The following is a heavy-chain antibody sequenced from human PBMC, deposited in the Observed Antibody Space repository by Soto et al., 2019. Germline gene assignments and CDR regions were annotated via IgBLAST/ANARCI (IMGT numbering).Heavy chain of an antibody. CDR3: ARQIYDSDSGPNFQYYFDS. J-gene: IGHJ4*02. CDR2: IDPSDSQT. D-gene: IGHD3-22*01. CDR1: GYRFACYW. Sequence: GEAVTLSCKGSGYRFACYWITCVRQIPGKGLEWMGRIDPSDSQTYYSPSFRGHVTISAAKSITTVFLQWSSLRASDTAMYYCARQIYDSDSGPNFQYYFDSWGQGTLVNVSS. V-gene: IGHV5-10-1*01.